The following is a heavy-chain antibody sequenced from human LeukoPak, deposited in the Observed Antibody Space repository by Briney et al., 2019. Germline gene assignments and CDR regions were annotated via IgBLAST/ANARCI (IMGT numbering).Heavy chain of an antibody. J-gene: IGHJ4*02. Sequence: SQTLSLTCTVSGGSISSCSHYWSWIRQPAGKGLEWIGRIYTSGSTNYNPSLESRVTISVDTSRNQFSLKLSSVTAADTAVYYCARVSYYYGSGSYLVDYWGQGTLVTVSS. CDR2: IYTSGST. D-gene: IGHD3-10*01. CDR3: ARVSYYYGSGSYLVDY. V-gene: IGHV4-61*02. CDR1: GGSISSCSHY.